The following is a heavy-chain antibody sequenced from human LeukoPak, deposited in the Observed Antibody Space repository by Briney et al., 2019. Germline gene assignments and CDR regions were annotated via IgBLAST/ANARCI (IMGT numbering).Heavy chain of an antibody. Sequence: GGSLRLSCAASGFTFSTYDMYWVRQAPGKGLEWAAVISYDGRNKYHADSVKGRFTISRDNSKNTVYLQMDSLGVDDTALYYCARARAGSGDDNWFGPWGQGTLVTVSS. J-gene: IGHJ5*02. CDR1: GFTFSTYD. CDR3: ARARAGSGDDNWFGP. D-gene: IGHD6-25*01. CDR2: ISYDGRNK. V-gene: IGHV3-30*03.